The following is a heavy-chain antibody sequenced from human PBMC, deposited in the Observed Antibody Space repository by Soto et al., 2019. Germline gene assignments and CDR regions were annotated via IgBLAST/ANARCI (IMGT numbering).Heavy chain of an antibody. Sequence: QVQLVESGGGVVQPGRSLRLSCAASGFTFSSYGMHWVRQAPGKGLEWVAVISYDGSNKYYADSVKGRFTISRDNSKNTLYLQMNSLRAEDTAVYYYAKDQSWYSSVWYGCYFDYWGQGTLVTVSS. CDR3: AKDQSWYSSVWYGCYFDY. D-gene: IGHD6-19*01. CDR1: GFTFSSYG. V-gene: IGHV3-30*18. J-gene: IGHJ4*02. CDR2: ISYDGSNK.